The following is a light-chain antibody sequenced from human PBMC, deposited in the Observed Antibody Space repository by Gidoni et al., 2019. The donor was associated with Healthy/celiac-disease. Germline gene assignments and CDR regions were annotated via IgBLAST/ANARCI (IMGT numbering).Light chain of an antibody. Sequence: EIVLTQSTGTLSLSPGERATLSCRASQSVSSSYLAWYQQKPGQAPRLLIYCASSRATGIPDRFSGSGSGTDFTLTISRLEPEDFAVYYCQQYGSSPLTFGGGTKVEIK. CDR3: QQYGSSPLT. CDR2: CAS. CDR1: QSVSSSY. V-gene: IGKV3-20*01. J-gene: IGKJ4*01.